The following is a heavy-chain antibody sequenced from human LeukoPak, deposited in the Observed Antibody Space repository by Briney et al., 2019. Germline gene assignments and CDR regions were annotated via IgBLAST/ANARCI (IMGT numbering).Heavy chain of an antibody. CDR2: INPSGGST. D-gene: IGHD6-19*01. V-gene: IGHV1-46*01. CDR1: GYTFTSYY. J-gene: IGHJ4*02. CDR3: ARDPVGLPVAGFQPFDY. Sequence: ASVKVSCKASGYTFTSYYMHWVRQAPGQGLEWMGIINPSGGSTSYAQKFQGRVTMTRDTSTSTVYMELSSLRSEDTAVYYCARDPVGLPVAGFQPFDYWGQGTLVTVSS.